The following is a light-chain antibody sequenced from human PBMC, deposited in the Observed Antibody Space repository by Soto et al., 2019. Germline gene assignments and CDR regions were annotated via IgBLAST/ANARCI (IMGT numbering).Light chain of an antibody. CDR2: DND. V-gene: IGLV1-51*01. J-gene: IGLJ2*01. CDR1: SSNIGNNY. Sequence: QSVLTQPPSVSAAPGQKVSISCSGSSSNIGNNYVSWYEQLPGTAPKLLIYDNDKRPSGIPDRFSGSKSGTSATLGITGLQTGDEDDYYCGTWDSTLGAVTFGGGTKLTV. CDR3: GTWDSTLGAVT.